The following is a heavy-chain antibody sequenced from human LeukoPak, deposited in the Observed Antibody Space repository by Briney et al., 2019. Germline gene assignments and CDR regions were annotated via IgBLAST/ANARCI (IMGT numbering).Heavy chain of an antibody. CDR1: GGSISSGGYY. V-gene: IGHV4-31*03. D-gene: IGHD3-10*01. J-gene: IGHJ4*02. CDR3: AREEGGYYGSGSHIDY. CDR2: IYYSGST. Sequence: PSQTLSLTCTVSGGSISSGGYYWSWIRQHPGKGLEWIGYIYYSGSTYYNPSLKSRVTISVDTSKNQFSLKLSSVTAADTAVYYCAREEGGYYGSGSHIDYWGQGTLVTVSS.